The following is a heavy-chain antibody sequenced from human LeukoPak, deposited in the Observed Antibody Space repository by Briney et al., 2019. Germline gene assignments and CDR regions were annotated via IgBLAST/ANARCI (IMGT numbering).Heavy chain of an antibody. CDR1: GYTFTSSG. Sequence: GASVKVSCKASGYTFTSSGISWVRQAPGQGLEWMGWISTYKNNTNYAQKLQGRVTMTTDTSTSTAHMELRSLRSDDTAVYYCARDPGSYRSDYWGQGTLVTVSS. CDR3: ARDPGSYRSDY. V-gene: IGHV1-18*01. J-gene: IGHJ4*02. CDR2: ISTYKNNT. D-gene: IGHD3-16*02.